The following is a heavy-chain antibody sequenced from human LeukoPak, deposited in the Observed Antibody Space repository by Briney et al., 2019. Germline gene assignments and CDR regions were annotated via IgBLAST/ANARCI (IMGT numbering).Heavy chain of an antibody. Sequence: GGSLILSCAASGFTFSSYAMSWVRQAPGKGLESVSTISGNGGSTYYADSVEGRFTISRDNSKNTLYLQRTSLRAEDTALYYCARVPAARWLDPWGQGTLVTVSS. CDR3: ARVPAARWLDP. J-gene: IGHJ5*02. CDR2: ISGNGGST. D-gene: IGHD2-2*01. CDR1: GFTFSSYA. V-gene: IGHV3-23*01.